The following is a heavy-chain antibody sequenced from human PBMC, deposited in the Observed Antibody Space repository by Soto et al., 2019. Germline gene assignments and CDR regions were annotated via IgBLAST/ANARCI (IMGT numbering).Heavy chain of an antibody. Sequence: SETLSLTCTVSGGSISSGDYYWSWIRQPPGKGLEWIGYIYYSGSTYYNPSLKSRVTISVDTSKNQFSLKLSSVTAADTAVYYCARVDIVVVPAAIRDIWFDPWGQGTLVTVSS. CDR3: ARVDIVVVPAAIRDIWFDP. D-gene: IGHD2-2*01. CDR2: IYYSGST. V-gene: IGHV4-30-4*01. CDR1: GGSISSGDYY. J-gene: IGHJ5*02.